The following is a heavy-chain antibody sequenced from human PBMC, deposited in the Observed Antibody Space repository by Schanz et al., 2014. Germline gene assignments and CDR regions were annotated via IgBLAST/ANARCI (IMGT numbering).Heavy chain of an antibody. CDR2: VYATGRT. V-gene: IGHV4-4*07. Sequence: QVQLQESGPGLVKPSETLSLTCAVSGASVSSFYWSWIRQPAGKGLEWIGHVYATGRTKYNPSLKSRVTMSVDTSQRQISLKLTSVTAADTAVYYCARTLVNGSRKWFVPRGPGTQVTVSS. CDR3: ARTLVNGSRKWFVP. D-gene: IGHD3-10*01. J-gene: IGHJ5*02. CDR1: GASVSSFY.